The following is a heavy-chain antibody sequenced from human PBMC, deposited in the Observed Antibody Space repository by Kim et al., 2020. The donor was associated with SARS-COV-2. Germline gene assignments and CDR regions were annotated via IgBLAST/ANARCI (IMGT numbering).Heavy chain of an antibody. CDR1: GYTFTSYA. CDR2: INAGNGNT. CDR3: ARVVCSYRYLFDY. D-gene: IGHD5-18*01. Sequence: ASVKVSCKASGYTFTSYAMHWVRQAPGQRLEWMGWINAGNGNTKYSQKFQGRVTLTRDTSASTAYMEMSSLRPEDTALYYFARVVCSYRYLFDYWCQGTL. V-gene: IGHV1-3*01. J-gene: IGHJ4*02.